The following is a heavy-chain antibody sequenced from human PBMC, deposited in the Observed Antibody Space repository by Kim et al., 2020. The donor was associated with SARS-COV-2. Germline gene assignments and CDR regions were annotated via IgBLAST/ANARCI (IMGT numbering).Heavy chain of an antibody. D-gene: IGHD6-13*01. CDR2: IYYSGST. CDR1: GGSISSSSYY. Sequence: SETLSLTCTVSGGSISSSSYYWGWIRQPPGKGLEWIGSIYYSGSTYYNPSLKSRVTISVDTSKNQFSLKLSSVTAADTAVYYCAGGFLAGQQLVRVWFDPWCQGTLVTFSS. J-gene: IGHJ5*02. V-gene: IGHV4-39*01. CDR3: AGGFLAGQQLVRVWFDP.